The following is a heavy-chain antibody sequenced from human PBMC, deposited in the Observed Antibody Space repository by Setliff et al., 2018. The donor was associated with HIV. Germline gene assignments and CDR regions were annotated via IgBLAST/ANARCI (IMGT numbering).Heavy chain of an antibody. Sequence: ASVKVSCKASGYNVTVSAINWVRQAPGQALEWLGWINTKTGNPMYAQGFRGRLVFSLDTSVNTAYLQINSLKAEDTAMYYCARVGSYWSTFDYWGQGALVTVS. CDR1: GYNVTVSA. CDR3: ARVGSYWSTFDY. D-gene: IGHD2-8*02. CDR2: INTKTGNP. J-gene: IGHJ4*02. V-gene: IGHV7-4-1*02.